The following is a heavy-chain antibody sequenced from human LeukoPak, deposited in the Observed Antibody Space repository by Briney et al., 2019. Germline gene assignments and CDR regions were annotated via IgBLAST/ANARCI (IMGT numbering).Heavy chain of an antibody. CDR3: ATTFPYCSEDNCAL. Sequence: GGSPRLSCIASGVAIGSSWMSWVRQSPGKRLEWVANVNPGGSVQNYVDSVTGRFTISRDNAKNSLYLQMNNLRADDTAVYYCATTFPYCSEDNCALGGQGTLVTVSS. D-gene: IGHD2-15*01. V-gene: IGHV3-7*01. J-gene: IGHJ1*01. CDR2: VNPGGSVQ. CDR1: GVAIGSSW.